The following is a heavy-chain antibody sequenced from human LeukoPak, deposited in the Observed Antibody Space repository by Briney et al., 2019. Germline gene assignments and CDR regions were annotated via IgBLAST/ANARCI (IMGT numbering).Heavy chain of an antibody. CDR3: ARELAGLFDY. D-gene: IGHD6-13*01. J-gene: IGHJ4*02. CDR1: GGSFSDSY. CDR2: INHSGST. V-gene: IGHV4-34*01. Sequence: SETLSLTCAVYGGSFSDSYWSWIRQPPGKGLEWIGEINHSGSTNYNPSLKSRVTMSVDTSKNQFSLKLSSVTAADTAVYYCARELAGLFDYWGQGTLVTVSS.